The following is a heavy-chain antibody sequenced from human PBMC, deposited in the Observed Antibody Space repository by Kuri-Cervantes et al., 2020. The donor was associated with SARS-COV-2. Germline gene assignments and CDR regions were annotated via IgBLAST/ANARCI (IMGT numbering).Heavy chain of an antibody. V-gene: IGHV1-46*01. CDR3: AKEGFISALGGWFDP. CDR1: GYTFTSYY. Sequence: ASVKVSCKASGYTFTSYYMHWVRQAPGQGLEWMGIINPSGGSTSYAQKFQGRVTMTRDTSTSTVYMELNSLRAEDTAVYYCAKEGFISALGGWFDPRGQGTLVTVSS. J-gene: IGHJ5*02. CDR2: INPSGGST. D-gene: IGHD1-26*01.